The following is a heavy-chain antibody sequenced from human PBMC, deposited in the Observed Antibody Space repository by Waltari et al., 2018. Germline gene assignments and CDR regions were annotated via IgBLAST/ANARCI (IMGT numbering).Heavy chain of an antibody. J-gene: IGHJ4*02. CDR3: ARGYNFDDVAPNF. V-gene: IGHV1-46*01. D-gene: IGHD1-1*01. Sequence: QVQLVQSGAGVKKPGASVRLSCKTSGYTFTSYSLHWVRQAPGQGLEWMAMVNPRAGATRIARTFQGRLTLTWDTSTGTVYMKITNLRSEDTAKYYCARGYNFDDVAPNFWGLGTLVTVSS. CDR1: GYTFTSYS. CDR2: VNPRAGAT.